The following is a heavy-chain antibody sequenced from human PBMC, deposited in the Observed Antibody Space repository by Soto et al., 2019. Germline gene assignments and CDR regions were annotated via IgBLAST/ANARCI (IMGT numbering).Heavy chain of an antibody. CDR2: INAGNGNT. D-gene: IGHD2-2*01. CDR3: AREGPLYCSSTSCRYNWFDP. J-gene: IGHJ5*02. Sequence: ASVKVSCKASGYTFTSYAMHWVRQAPGQRLEWMGWINAGNGNTKYSQKFQGRVTITRDTSASTVYMELSSLRSEDTAVYYCAREGPLYCSSTSCRYNWFDPWGQGTLVTVSS. CDR1: GYTFTSYA. V-gene: IGHV1-3*01.